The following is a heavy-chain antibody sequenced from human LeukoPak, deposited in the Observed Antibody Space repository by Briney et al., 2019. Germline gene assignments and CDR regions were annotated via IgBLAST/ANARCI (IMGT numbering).Heavy chain of an antibody. J-gene: IGHJ3*02. CDR1: GGSIRSYC. D-gene: IGHD6-13*01. Sequence: PSETLSLTCTVSGGSIRSYCWSWIRQAPGKGLEWIGYMYYSGSSNYNPSLKSRVTIVVGTSKNRFSLNPSSVTAADTAVYYCARHIGSSWLDAFDIWGQGTMVTVSS. CDR3: ARHIGSSWLDAFDI. V-gene: IGHV4-59*08. CDR2: MYYSGSS.